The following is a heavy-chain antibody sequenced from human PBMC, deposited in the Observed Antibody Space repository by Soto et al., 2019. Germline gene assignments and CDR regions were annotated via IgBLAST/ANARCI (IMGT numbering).Heavy chain of an antibody. CDR2: TYYRSKWYN. V-gene: IGHV6-1*01. D-gene: IGHD6-13*01. CDR1: GDSVSSNSAA. Sequence: PSQPLSLTCAISGDSVSSNSAAWNWIRQSPSRGLEWLGRTYYRSKWYNDYAVSVKSRITINPDTSKNQFSLQMNSVTPEDTAVYSCERVSSRSWYEGSWFDPWGQGTVVTVSS. J-gene: IGHJ5*02. CDR3: ERVSSRSWYEGSWFDP.